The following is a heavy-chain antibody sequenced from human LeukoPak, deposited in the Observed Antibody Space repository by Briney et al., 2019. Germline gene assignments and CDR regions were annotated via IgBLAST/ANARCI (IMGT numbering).Heavy chain of an antibody. CDR2: IYYSGST. CDR1: GCSISSYY. Sequence: SETLSLTCTASGCSISSYYLSWIRQPPGKGLEWVGDIYYSGSTNYTPSLKSRVTISVDTSNNQFSLKLSSVTAADTAVYYCARVSPDNYYDSSGYYYGFDYWGQGTLVTVSS. D-gene: IGHD3-22*01. CDR3: ARVSPDNYYDSSGYYYGFDY. J-gene: IGHJ4*02. V-gene: IGHV4-59*01.